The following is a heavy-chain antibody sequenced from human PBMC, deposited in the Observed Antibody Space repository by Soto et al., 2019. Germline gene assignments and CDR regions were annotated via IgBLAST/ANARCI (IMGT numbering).Heavy chain of an antibody. V-gene: IGHV3-23*01. CDR2: IPSSSTTP. J-gene: IGHJ6*03. CDR1: GFTFSAYA. Sequence: PGGSLRLSCAASGFTFSAYAMTWVRQAPGKGLEWVSTIPSSSTTPYYADSVKGRFTNSRDNSKKTLFLQMNSLRAEDTALYYCAKGVYDVLSGSGAPLRYMDVWGKGTTVTGSS. CDR3: AKGVYDVLSGSGAPLRYMDV. D-gene: IGHD3-3*01.